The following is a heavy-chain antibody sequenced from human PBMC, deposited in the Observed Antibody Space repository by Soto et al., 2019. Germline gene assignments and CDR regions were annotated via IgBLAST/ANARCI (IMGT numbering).Heavy chain of an antibody. D-gene: IGHD3-22*01. CDR2: IYSGGST. Sequence: EVQLVESGGGLIQPGGSLRLSCAASGFTVSSNYMSWVRQAPGKGLEWVSVIYSGGSTYYADSVKGRFTISRDNSKNTLYLKMNSLRAEDTAAYYCARDRVESGYPEYFQHWGQGTLVTVSS. CDR1: GFTVSSNY. J-gene: IGHJ1*01. V-gene: IGHV3-53*01. CDR3: ARDRVESGYPEYFQH.